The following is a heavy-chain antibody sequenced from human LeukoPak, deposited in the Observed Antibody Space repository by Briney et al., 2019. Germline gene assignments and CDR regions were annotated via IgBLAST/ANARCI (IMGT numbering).Heavy chain of an antibody. CDR2: IFYSGGT. J-gene: IGHJ3*02. Sequence: SETLSLTSTVSGGSISNYHGGWSRQPPGKGLEWIGYIFYSGGTHDNPSLTSRVTISVDTSKNQFSLRLSSVTAADTAVYYCARARNYYDNSGYYYEGDAFDIWGQGTMVTVSS. V-gene: IGHV4-59*01. CDR3: ARARNYYDNSGYYYEGDAFDI. D-gene: IGHD3-22*01. CDR1: GGSISNYH.